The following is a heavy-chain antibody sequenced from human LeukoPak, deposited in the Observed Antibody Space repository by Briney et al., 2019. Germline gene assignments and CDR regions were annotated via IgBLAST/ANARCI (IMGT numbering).Heavy chain of an antibody. CDR3: KGLQAAGHLAHDN. Sequence: PGGSLRLSCEASGLTFDIHSMSWVRQAPGKGLEWVADISNSGGITMYADSVKGRFTISRDDSKNTVYLQMNSLRAEDTAVYCSKGLQAAGHLAHDNWGQGALVTVSS. D-gene: IGHD1-14*01. J-gene: IGHJ4*02. CDR2: ISNSGGIT. V-gene: IGHV3-23*01. CDR1: GLTFDIHS.